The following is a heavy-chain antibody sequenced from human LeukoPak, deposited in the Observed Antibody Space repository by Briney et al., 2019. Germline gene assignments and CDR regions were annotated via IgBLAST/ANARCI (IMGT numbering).Heavy chain of an antibody. V-gene: IGHV4-59*08. J-gene: IGHJ4*02. CDR1: GGSISSYY. D-gene: IGHD4-17*01. CDR3: ATYTVTRAFDY. CDR2: IYYSGST. Sequence: SETLSLTCTVSGGSISSYYWSWIRQPPGKGLEWIGYIYYSGSTNYNPSLKSRVTISVDTSKNQFSLKLSSVTAADTAVYYCATYTVTRAFDYWGQGTLVTVSS.